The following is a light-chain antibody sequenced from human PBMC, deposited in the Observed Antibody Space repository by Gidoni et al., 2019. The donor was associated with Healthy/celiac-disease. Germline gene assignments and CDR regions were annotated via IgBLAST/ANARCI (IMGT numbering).Light chain of an antibody. Sequence: EILLTQSPATLSLSPGERATLSCRASQSVSSYLAWYPQKPGQAPRLLIYDASNRATGIPARFSGSGSGTDFTLTISSLEPEDFAVYYCQQRSNWPPITFGQGTRLEIK. V-gene: IGKV3-11*01. CDR1: QSVSSY. CDR2: DAS. J-gene: IGKJ5*01. CDR3: QQRSNWPPIT.